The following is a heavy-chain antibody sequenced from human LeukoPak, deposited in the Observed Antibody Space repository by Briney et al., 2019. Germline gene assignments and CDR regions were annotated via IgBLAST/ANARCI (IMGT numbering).Heavy chain of an antibody. CDR2: IKQDGSEK. D-gene: IGHD3-10*01. CDR3: ARDGDITLTGVIRGGDALDM. V-gene: IGHV3-7*01. CDR1: GFTFSNYW. Sequence: GGSLRLSCAASGFTFSNYWMAWVRQAPGKGLEWVANIKQDGSEKYYVDSVKGRFTISRDNAKNSVYLQMNILEAEDTAVYYSARDGDITLTGVIRGGDALDMWGRGTMVTVSS. J-gene: IGHJ3*02.